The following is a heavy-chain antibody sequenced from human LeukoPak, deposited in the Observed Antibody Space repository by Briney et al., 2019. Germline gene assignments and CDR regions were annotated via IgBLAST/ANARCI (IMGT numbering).Heavy chain of an antibody. CDR3: ARLGPPPFIAAAGPYYYGMDV. CDR2: IIPIFGTA. V-gene: IGHV1-69*01. CDR1: GFTVSSNY. Sequence: GGSLRLSCAASGFTVSSNYMSWVRQAPGQGLEWMGGIIPIFGTANYAQKFQGRVTITADESTSTAYMELSSLRSEDTAVYYCARLGPPPFIAAAGPYYYGMDVWGQGTTVTVSS. D-gene: IGHD6-13*01. J-gene: IGHJ6*02.